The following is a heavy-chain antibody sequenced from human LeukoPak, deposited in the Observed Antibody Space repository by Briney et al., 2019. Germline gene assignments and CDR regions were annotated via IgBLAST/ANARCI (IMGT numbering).Heavy chain of an antibody. CDR3: AKAGEYYGSGSYYSNWFDP. D-gene: IGHD3-10*01. J-gene: IGHJ5*02. CDR2: ISGSGGST. Sequence: GGSLRLSCAASGFTFSSYAMSWVRQAPGKGLEWVSAISGSGGSTYYADSVKGRFTISRDNSKNTLYLQMNSLRAEDTAVYYRAKAGEYYGSGSYYSNWFDPWGQGTLVTVSS. V-gene: IGHV3-23*01. CDR1: GFTFSSYA.